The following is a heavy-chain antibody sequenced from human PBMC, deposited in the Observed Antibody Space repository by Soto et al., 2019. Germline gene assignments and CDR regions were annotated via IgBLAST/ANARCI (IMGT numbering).Heavy chain of an antibody. CDR2: IKSKTDGETT. J-gene: IGHJ4*02. CDR3: TRGAPSGTFYDY. Sequence: GGSLRLSCAASGFTFSNAWMTWVRQAPGKGLEWIGRIKSKTDGETTDYAAPVKGRFTISRDDSTNTLYLQMSSLKTGDTAFYYCTRGAPSGTFYDYWGQGTLVTVSS. D-gene: IGHD6-13*01. CDR1: GFTFSNAW. V-gene: IGHV3-15*01.